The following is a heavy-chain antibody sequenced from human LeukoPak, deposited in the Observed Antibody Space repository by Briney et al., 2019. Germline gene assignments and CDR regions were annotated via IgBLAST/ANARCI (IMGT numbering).Heavy chain of an antibody. J-gene: IGHJ4*02. CDR3: ARVVVGATIPHY. CDR2: MNPNSGNT. D-gene: IGHD1-26*01. Sequence: ASVKVSCKASGYTFTSYDINWVRQATGQGLEWMGWMNPNSGNTGYAQKFQGRVTMTRNTSISTAYMELSSLRSEDTAVYYCARVVVGATIPHYWAQGTLVTVSS. V-gene: IGHV1-8*01. CDR1: GYTFTSYD.